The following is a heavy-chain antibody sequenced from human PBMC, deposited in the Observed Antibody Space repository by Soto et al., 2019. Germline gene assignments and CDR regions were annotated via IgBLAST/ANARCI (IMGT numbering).Heavy chain of an antibody. J-gene: IGHJ6*02. Sequence: QVQLVESGGGVVQPGRSLRLSCAASGFTFSSYGMHWVRQAPGKGLEWVAVIWYDGSNKYYADSVKGRFTISRDNSKNTLYLQMNSLRAEDTAVYYCARDNYDDYSNYYYYYGMDVWGQGTTVTVS. CDR1: GFTFSSYG. D-gene: IGHD4-4*01. CDR3: ARDNYDDYSNYYYYYGMDV. V-gene: IGHV3-33*01. CDR2: IWYDGSNK.